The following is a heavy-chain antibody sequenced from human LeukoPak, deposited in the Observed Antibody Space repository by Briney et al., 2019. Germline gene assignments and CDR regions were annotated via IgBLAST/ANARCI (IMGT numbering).Heavy chain of an antibody. CDR1: GFTFSSYA. CDR2: VGKSGENT. J-gene: IGHJ4*02. CDR3: AKVMTGYYYYFDS. D-gene: IGHD3-9*01. V-gene: IGHV3-23*01. Sequence: GGSLRLSCAASGFTFSSYAMHWVRQAPGKGLEWVSAVGKSGENTYYADSVKGRFTVSRDSSKNTLYLQMNSLRAEDTALYYCAKVMTGYYYYFDSWGQGALVTVSS.